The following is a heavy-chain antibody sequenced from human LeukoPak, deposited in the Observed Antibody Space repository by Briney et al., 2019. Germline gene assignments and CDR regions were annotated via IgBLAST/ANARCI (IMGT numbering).Heavy chain of an antibody. CDR3: ARESHYYDSSGYPLYYFDY. V-gene: IGHV3-33*01. D-gene: IGHD3-22*01. CDR1: GFTFSSYG. Sequence: GGSLRLSCAASGFTFSSYGMHWVRQAPGKGLEWVAVIWYDGNNKYYADSVKGRFTISRDNSKNTLYLQMNSLRAEDTAVYYCARESHYYDSSGYPLYYFDYWGQGTLVTVSS. CDR2: IWYDGNNK. J-gene: IGHJ4*02.